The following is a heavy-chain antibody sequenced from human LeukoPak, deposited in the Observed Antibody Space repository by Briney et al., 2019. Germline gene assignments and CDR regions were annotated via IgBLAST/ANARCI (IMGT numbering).Heavy chain of an antibody. CDR3: ARDWDSIPDY. CDR2: ISYDGSNK. Sequence: GGSLRLSCAASGFTFSSYAMHWVRQAPGKGLEWVAVISYDGSNKYYADSVKGRFTISRDNSKNTLYLQVNSLRAEDTAVYYCARDWDSIPDYWGQGTLVTVSS. CDR1: GFTFSSYA. D-gene: IGHD2-2*02. V-gene: IGHV3-30-3*01. J-gene: IGHJ4*02.